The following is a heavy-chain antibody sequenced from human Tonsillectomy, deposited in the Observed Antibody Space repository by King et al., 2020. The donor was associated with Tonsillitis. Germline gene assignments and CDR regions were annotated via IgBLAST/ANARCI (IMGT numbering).Heavy chain of an antibody. CDR2: IYHSGST. CDR1: GGSISSGGYS. J-gene: IGHJ5*02. Sequence: QLQESGSGLVKPSQTLSLTCAVSGGSISSGGYSWRWIRQPPGKGLEWIGYIYHSGSTYYNPSLKSRVTISVDRSKNQFSLKLSSGTAADTAVYYCARALGYCSGGSCPSNWFDPWGQGTLVTVSS. V-gene: IGHV4-30-2*01. D-gene: IGHD2-15*01. CDR3: ARALGYCSGGSCPSNWFDP.